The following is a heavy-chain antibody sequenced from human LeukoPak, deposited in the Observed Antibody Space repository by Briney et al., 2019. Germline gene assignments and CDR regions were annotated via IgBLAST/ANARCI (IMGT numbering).Heavy chain of an antibody. J-gene: IGHJ6*03. CDR3: ASLKKSIVAPGTPNNHYYYMDV. CDR2: IYYSGST. CDR1: GGSINSRSNY. Sequence: SETLSLTCSVSGGSINSRSNYWGWIRQPPGKGLEWIGNIYYSGSTYYNPSLKSRVSISVDTSKNQFYMKWSSVTAADTAVYYCASLKKSIVAPGTPNNHYYYMDVWGKGTTVTVSS. D-gene: IGHD6-13*01. V-gene: IGHV4-39*01.